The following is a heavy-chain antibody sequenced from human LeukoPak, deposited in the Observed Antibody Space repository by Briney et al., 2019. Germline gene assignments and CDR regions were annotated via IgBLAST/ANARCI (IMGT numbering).Heavy chain of an antibody. Sequence: PSETLSLTCTVSGGSISSSSYYWGWIRQPPGKGMEWIGSIYYSASTYYNPSLKSRVTISVDTSKNQYSLKLSSVTAADTALYYCARRYFYDSAGYYYYFDYWGQGTLVTVSS. CDR1: GGSISSSSYY. CDR3: ARRYFYDSAGYYYYFDY. D-gene: IGHD3-22*01. CDR2: IYYSAST. J-gene: IGHJ4*02. V-gene: IGHV4-39*01.